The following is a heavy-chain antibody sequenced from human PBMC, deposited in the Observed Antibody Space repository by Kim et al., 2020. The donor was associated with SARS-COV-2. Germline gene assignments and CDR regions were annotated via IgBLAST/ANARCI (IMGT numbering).Heavy chain of an antibody. J-gene: IGHJ6*02. D-gene: IGHD3-3*01. V-gene: IGHV1-69*13. CDR2: IIPIFGTA. CDR3: ARDRSASALRFLEWNYYYYGMDV. CDR1: GGTFSSYA. Sequence: SVKVSCKASGGTFSSYAISWVRQAPGQGLERMGGIIPIFGTANYAQKFQGRVTITADESTSTAYMELSSLRSEDTAVYYCARDRSASALRFLEWNYYYYGMDVWGQGTTVTVSS.